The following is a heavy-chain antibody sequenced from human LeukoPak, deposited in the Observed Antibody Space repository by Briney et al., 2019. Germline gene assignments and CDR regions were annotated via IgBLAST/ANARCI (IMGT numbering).Heavy chain of an antibody. Sequence: ASVKVSCMASGYPFTGYYMHWVRQAPRQGLEWMGWINPNSGDTNYAQKFQGRVSMTRDTSISTAYMDLSGLRSDDTALYYCARGLVWDRGTYLGAWGQGTLVTVSS. J-gene: IGHJ5*02. CDR3: ARGLVWDRGTYLGA. V-gene: IGHV1-2*02. CDR1: GYPFTGYY. D-gene: IGHD1-26*01. CDR2: INPNSGDT.